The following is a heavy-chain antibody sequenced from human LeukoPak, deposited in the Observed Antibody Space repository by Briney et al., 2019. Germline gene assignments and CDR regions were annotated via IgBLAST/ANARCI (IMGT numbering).Heavy chain of an antibody. J-gene: IGHJ6*02. V-gene: IGHV4-34*01. CDR3: ARGPDSSGTDYYYYGMDV. Sequence: SETLSLTCAVYGGSFSGYYWSWIRQPPGKGLEWIGEINHSGSTNYNPSLKSRVTISVDTSKNQFSLKLSSVTAADTAVYYCARGPDSSGTDYYYYGMDVWGQGTTVTVSS. D-gene: IGHD6-19*01. CDR2: INHSGST. CDR1: GGSFSGYY.